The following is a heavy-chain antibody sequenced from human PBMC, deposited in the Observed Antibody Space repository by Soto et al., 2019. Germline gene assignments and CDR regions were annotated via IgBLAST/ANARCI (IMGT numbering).Heavy chain of an antibody. J-gene: IGHJ4*02. V-gene: IGHV1-3*01. CDR3: ARDRDYYDSPGPFDY. CDR2: INAGNGNT. D-gene: IGHD3-22*01. Sequence: GQRLEWMGWINAGNGNTKYSQKFQGRVTITRDTSASTAYMELSSLRSEDTAVYYCARDRDYYDSPGPFDYWGQGTLVTVS.